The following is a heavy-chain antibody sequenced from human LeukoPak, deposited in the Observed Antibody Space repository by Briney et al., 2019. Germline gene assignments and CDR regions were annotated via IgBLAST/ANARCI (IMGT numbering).Heavy chain of an antibody. Sequence: SETLSLTCAVYGGSFSGYYWSWIRQPPGRGLEWIGEINHSGSTNYNPSLKSRVTISVDTSKNQSSLKLSSVTAADTAVYYCARGGDFYCTNGVCYGNQDYYYMDVWGKGTTVTVSS. V-gene: IGHV4-34*01. CDR1: GGSFSGYY. D-gene: IGHD2-8*01. CDR2: INHSGST. CDR3: ARGGDFYCTNGVCYGNQDYYYMDV. J-gene: IGHJ6*03.